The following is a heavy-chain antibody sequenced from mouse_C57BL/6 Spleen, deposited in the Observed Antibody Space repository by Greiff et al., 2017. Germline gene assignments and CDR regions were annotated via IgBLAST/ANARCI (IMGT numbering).Heavy chain of an antibody. CDR3: AREDDGYYPCYFDY. V-gene: IGHV1-80*01. D-gene: IGHD2-3*01. CDR1: GYAFSSYW. Sequence: VQLQQSGAELVKPGASVKISCKASGYAFSSYWLNWVKQRPGKGLEWIGQIYPGDGDTNYNGKFKGKATLTADKSSSTAYMQLSSLTSEDSAVYFCAREDDGYYPCYFDYWGQGTTLTVSS. J-gene: IGHJ2*01. CDR2: IYPGDGDT.